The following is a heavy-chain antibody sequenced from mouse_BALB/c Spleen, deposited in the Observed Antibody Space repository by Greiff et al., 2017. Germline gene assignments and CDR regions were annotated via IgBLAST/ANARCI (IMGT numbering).Heavy chain of an antibody. V-gene: IGHV1-14*01. D-gene: IGHD2-3*01. CDR3: AREDDLAWFAY. J-gene: IGHJ3*01. CDR2: INPYNDGT. CDR1: GYTFTSYV. Sequence: VQLKQSGPELVKPGASVKMSCKASGYTFTSYVMHWVKQKPGQGLEWIGYINPYNDGTKYNEKFKGKATLTSDKSSSTAYMELSSLTSEDSAVYYCAREDDLAWFAYWGQGTLVTVSA.